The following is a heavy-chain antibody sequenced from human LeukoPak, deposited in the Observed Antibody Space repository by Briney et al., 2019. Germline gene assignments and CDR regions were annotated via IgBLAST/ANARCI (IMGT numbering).Heavy chain of an antibody. V-gene: IGHV3-48*04. J-gene: IGHJ4*02. CDR3: ARDHYYGSGSYYMYYFDY. CDR2: ISSSSTTI. Sequence: GGSLRLSCAASGFTFSSYNMNWVRQAPGKGLEWVSYISSSSTTIYYAESVKGRLTISRENAKNSLYLQMNSLRGEDTAVYYCARDHYYGSGSYYMYYFDYWGQGTLVTVSS. CDR1: GFTFSSYN. D-gene: IGHD3-10*01.